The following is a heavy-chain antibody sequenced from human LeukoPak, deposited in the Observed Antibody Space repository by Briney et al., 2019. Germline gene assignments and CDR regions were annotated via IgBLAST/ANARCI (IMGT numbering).Heavy chain of an antibody. CDR3: ARDQPWTTDFDI. V-gene: IGHV6-1*01. D-gene: IGHD2/OR15-2a*01. CDR1: GDSVSSNRAT. J-gene: IGHJ3*02. CDR2: TYYMSKWYN. Sequence: SQTLSLTCAISGDSVSSNRATWNWIRQSPSRGLEWLGRTYYMSKWYNDYAVSVKSRITINPDTSKNQFSLQLNSVTPEDTAVYFCARDQPWTTDFDIWGQGTMVTVSS.